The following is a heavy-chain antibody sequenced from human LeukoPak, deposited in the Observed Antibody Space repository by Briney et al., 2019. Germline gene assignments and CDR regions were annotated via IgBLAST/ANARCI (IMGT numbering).Heavy chain of an antibody. CDR2: IIPIFGTA. Sequence: SVKVSCKASGGTFSSYAISWVRQAPGQGLEWMGGIIPIFGTANYAQKFQGRVTITADESTSTAYMELSSLRSEDTAVYYCARDRVTTVTSVDPKTFDYWGQGTLVTVSS. CDR1: GGTFSSYA. D-gene: IGHD4-11*01. CDR3: ARDRVTTVTSVDPKTFDY. V-gene: IGHV1-69*13. J-gene: IGHJ4*02.